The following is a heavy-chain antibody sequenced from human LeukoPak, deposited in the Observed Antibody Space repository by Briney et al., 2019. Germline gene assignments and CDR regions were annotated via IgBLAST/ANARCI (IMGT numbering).Heavy chain of an antibody. CDR2: IYPGDSDT. V-gene: IGHV5-51*01. J-gene: IGHJ5*02. D-gene: IGHD1-26*01. CDR3: ARRNRHVGWELPGDP. Sequence: GESLKISCKGSGYRFTNYWIGWVRQVPEKGLEWMGIIYPGDSDTRYSPSFQGQVTISADKSISTAYLQWSSLKASDTAMYYCARRNRHVGWELPGDPWGQGTLVTVSS. CDR1: GYRFTNYW.